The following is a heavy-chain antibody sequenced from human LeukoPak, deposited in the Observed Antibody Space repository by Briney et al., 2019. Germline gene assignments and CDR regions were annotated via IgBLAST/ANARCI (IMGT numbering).Heavy chain of an antibody. CDR3: ARAMWGYCSSTSCSCDY. J-gene: IGHJ4*02. CDR2: ISSSSSTI. D-gene: IGHD2-2*01. V-gene: IGHV3-48*01. CDR1: GFTFSSYS. Sequence: GGSLRLSCAASGFTFSSYSMNWVRQAPGKGLEWASYISSSSSTIYYADSVKGRFTISRDNAKNSLYLQMNSLRGEDTAVYYCARAMWGYCSSTSCSCDYWGQGTLVTVSS.